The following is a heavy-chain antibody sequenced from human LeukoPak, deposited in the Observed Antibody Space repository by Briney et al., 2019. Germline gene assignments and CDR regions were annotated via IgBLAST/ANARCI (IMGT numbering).Heavy chain of an antibody. V-gene: IGHV4-39*07. J-gene: IGHJ4*02. D-gene: IGHD2-2*01. CDR2: IYYSGST. Sequence: SETLSLTCTVSGGSISSSSYYWGWIRQPPGKGLKWIGGIYYSGSTYYNPSLKSRVTISVDTSKNQFSLKLSSVTAADTAVYYCARRALYCSSTSCFPNFDYWGQGTLVTVSS. CDR3: ARRALYCSSTSCFPNFDY. CDR1: GGSISSSSYY.